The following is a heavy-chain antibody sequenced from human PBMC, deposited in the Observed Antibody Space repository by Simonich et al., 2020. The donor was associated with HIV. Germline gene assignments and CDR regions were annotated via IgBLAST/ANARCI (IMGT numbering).Heavy chain of an antibody. CDR2: IWYDEIRK. CDR3: ARDNDGTSHYSQFDY. J-gene: IGHJ4*02. D-gene: IGHD3-22*01. CDR1: GFAFSGYG. V-gene: IGHV3-33*01. Sequence: QVQLVESGGGVVQPGRSLRLSCAASGFAFSGYGTHGVRQAPGRGREGGAVIWYDEIRKYYADSMRGRFTISRDNSMNTVYLQMNTLRAEDTAVYYCARDNDGTSHYSQFDYWGQGTLVTVSS.